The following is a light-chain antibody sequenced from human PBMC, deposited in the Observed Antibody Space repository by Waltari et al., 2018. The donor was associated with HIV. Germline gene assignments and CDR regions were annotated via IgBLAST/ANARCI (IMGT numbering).Light chain of an antibody. CDR1: NIGSQS. CDR3: QVWDSSNHHVV. V-gene: IGLV3-21*01. CDR2: FNS. Sequence: SYVLTQPPSVSVAPGTAATISCDGWNIGSQSVHWYKQHAGQAPVLVIRFNSDRPSGIPDRFSGSNSGNTATLTITRVEVGDEADYYCQVWDSSNHHVVFGGGTELTVL. J-gene: IGLJ3*02.